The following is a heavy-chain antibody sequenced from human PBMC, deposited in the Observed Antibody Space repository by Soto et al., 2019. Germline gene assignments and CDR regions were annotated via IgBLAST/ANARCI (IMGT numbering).Heavy chain of an antibody. D-gene: IGHD3-22*01. CDR2: IIPMLGTP. CDR3: ARERSRYDRSGYYRPDY. V-gene: IGHV1-69*06. Sequence: QVQLVQSGAEVKKPGSSVKVSCKVSGDTFSMYSISWVRQAPGQGLEWLGGIIPMLGTPSYAQRFQDRVTSTADKDTTTAYMELSSLRSEDTAVYYCARERSRYDRSGYYRPDYWGQGTLVTVSS. CDR1: GDTFSMYS. J-gene: IGHJ4*02.